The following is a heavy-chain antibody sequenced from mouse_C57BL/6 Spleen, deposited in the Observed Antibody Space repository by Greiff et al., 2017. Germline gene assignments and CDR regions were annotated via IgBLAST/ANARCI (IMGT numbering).Heavy chain of an antibody. Sequence: VMLEESGPGLVAPSQSLSITCTVSGFSLTSYGVHWVRQPPGKGLEWMGVIWRDGGTTYNYALKSSLSISKDNYKSQVFLKLNSLHTDDTAMYYCARTGRWGYWYFDVWGTGTTVTVSA. V-gene: IGHV2-6*03. CDR2: IWRDGGT. J-gene: IGHJ1*03. CDR1: GFSLTSYG. CDR3: ARTGRWGYWYFDV. D-gene: IGHD4-1*01.